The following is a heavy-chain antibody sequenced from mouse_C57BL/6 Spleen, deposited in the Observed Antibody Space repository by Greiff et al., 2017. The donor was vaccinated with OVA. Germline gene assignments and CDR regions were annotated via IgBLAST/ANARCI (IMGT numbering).Heavy chain of an antibody. V-gene: IGHV1-39*01. Sequence: VQLKQSGPELVKPGASVKISCKASGYSFTDYNMNWVKQSNGKSLEWIGVINPNYGTTSYTQKFKGKATLTVAQSSSTAYMQLNSLTSEDSAVYYCAREYYYGSSHWYFDVWGTGTTVTVSS. CDR2: INPNYGTT. CDR3: AREYYYGSSHWYFDV. J-gene: IGHJ1*03. D-gene: IGHD1-1*01. CDR1: GYSFTDYN.